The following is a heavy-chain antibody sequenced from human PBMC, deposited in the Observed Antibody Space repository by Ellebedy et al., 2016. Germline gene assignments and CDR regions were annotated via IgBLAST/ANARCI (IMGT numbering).Heavy chain of an antibody. CDR2: VSWDGSVD. CDR3: AKNLGSTPPFDG. Sequence: GGSLRLSXAASGFSFRNHGMHWVRQAPGKGLEWVAVVSWDGSVDYYADSVKGRFTISRDNSKNTVYLLMNSLRVEDTAVYYCAKNLGSTPPFDGWGQGTLVTVSS. J-gene: IGHJ4*02. CDR1: GFSFRNHG. D-gene: IGHD2-15*01. V-gene: IGHV3-30*18.